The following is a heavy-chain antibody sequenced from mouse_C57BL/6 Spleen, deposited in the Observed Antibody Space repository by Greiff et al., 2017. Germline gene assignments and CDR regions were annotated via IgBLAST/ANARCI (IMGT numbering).Heavy chain of an antibody. CDR3: ATAGALPVAY. Sequence: EVQLQQSGPELVKPGASVKIPCKASGYTFTDYNMDWVKQSHGKSLEWIGDINPNNGGTIYNQKFKGKATLTVDKSSSTAYMELRSLTSEDTAVYYCATAGALPVAYWGQGTLVTVSA. J-gene: IGHJ3*01. CDR1: GYTFTDYN. CDR2: INPNNGGT. V-gene: IGHV1-18*01. D-gene: IGHD5-5*01.